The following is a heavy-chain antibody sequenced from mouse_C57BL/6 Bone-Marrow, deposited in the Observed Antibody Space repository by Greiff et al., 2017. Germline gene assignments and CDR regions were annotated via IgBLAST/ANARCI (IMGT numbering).Heavy chain of an antibody. V-gene: IGHV3-6*01. Sequence: EVQLQQSGPGLVKPSQSLSLTCSVTGYSITSGYYWNWIRQFPGNKLEWMGYISYDGSNNYNPSLKNRISITRDTSKNQFFLKLNSVTTEDTATYYCARGSGTTVVPYWYFDVWGTGTTVTVSS. D-gene: IGHD1-1*01. CDR1: GYSITSGYY. CDR3: ARGSGTTVVPYWYFDV. J-gene: IGHJ1*03. CDR2: ISYDGSN.